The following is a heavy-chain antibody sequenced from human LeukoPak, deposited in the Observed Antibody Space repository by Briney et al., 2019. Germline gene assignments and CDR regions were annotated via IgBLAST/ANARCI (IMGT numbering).Heavy chain of an antibody. CDR2: IHSSEGT. Sequence: PSETMSLTCTVSGGSLIGYYWGWIRQPAGKGLECIGYIHSSEGTAHNASLKSRLTSLLDTSKTQFSLTLSSVTAADTAVYYCARHVYGEGMVVWGKGTTVTVSS. CDR3: ARHVYGEGMVV. CDR1: GGSLIGYY. J-gene: IGHJ6*04. D-gene: IGHD4-17*01. V-gene: IGHV4-59*08.